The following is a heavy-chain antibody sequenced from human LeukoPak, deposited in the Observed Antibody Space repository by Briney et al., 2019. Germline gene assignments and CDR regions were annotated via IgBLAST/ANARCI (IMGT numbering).Heavy chain of an antibody. D-gene: IGHD3-22*01. V-gene: IGHV4-34*01. CDR3: ALLITIIGVSAFDI. CDR2: INHSGIT. CDR1: GGSFSGYY. J-gene: IGHJ3*02. Sequence: PSETLSLTCAVYGGSFSGYYWGWIRQPPGKGLEWIGEINHSGITNYNPSLKSRVTISVDTSKNQFSLKLSSVTAADTAVYYCALLITIIGVSAFDIWGQGTMVTVSS.